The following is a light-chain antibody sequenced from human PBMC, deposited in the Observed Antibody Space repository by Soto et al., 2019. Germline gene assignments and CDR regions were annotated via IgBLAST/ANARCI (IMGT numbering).Light chain of an antibody. CDR1: QSFSSGY. V-gene: IGKV3-20*01. CDR3: QQYGSSPGT. Sequence: EIVLTQSRGTLSLSPGERATLSCRASQSFSSGYLAWYQQKPGQAPRLLIYGASSRATGIPDRFSGSGSGTDFTLTISRLEPEDFAVYYCQQYGSSPGTFGQGTKVDI. J-gene: IGKJ1*01. CDR2: GAS.